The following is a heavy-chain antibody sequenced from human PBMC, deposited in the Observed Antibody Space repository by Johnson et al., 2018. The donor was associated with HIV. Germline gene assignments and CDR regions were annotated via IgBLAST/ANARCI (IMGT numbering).Heavy chain of an antibody. V-gene: IGHV3-33*08. CDR1: AFTFSSYA. CDR3: ARSVNAGRPFDI. Sequence: QVQLVESGGGVLQPGRSLRLSCASSAFTFSSYAMHWVRQAPGTGLEWVAVIWYDGSQKYYTDSVKGRFTISRDNSKNTLYLQMNSLRAEDTAVYYCARSVNAGRPFDIWGQGTLVTVSS. J-gene: IGHJ3*02. D-gene: IGHD2-8*01. CDR2: IWYDGSQK.